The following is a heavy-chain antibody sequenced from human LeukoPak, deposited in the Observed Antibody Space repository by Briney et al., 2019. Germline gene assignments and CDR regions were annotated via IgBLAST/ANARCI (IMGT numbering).Heavy chain of an antibody. CDR2: IYHSGST. CDR1: GGSISSGGYY. Sequence: SQTLSLTCTVSGGSISSGGYYWSWIRQPPGKGLEWIGYIYHSGSTYYNPSLKSRVTISVDRSKNQFSLKLSSVTAADTAVYYCARAGAVAVDYWGQGTLVTVSS. D-gene: IGHD6-19*01. J-gene: IGHJ4*02. V-gene: IGHV4-30-2*01. CDR3: ARAGAVAVDY.